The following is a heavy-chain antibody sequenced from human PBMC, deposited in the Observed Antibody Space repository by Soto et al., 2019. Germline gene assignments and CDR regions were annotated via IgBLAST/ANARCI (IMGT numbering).Heavy chain of an antibody. CDR2: ISGSGGST. V-gene: IGHV3-23*01. Sequence: GGSLRLSCAASVFRFSSYAMSWVRQAPGKGLEWVSAISGSGGSTYYADSVKGRFTISRDNSKNTLYLQMNSLRAEDTAVYYCAKSKTYYFDYWGQGTLVTVSS. CDR1: VFRFSSYA. CDR3: AKSKTYYFDY. J-gene: IGHJ4*02.